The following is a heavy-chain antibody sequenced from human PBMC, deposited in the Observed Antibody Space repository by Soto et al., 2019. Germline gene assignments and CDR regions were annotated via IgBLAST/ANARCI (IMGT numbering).Heavy chain of an antibody. D-gene: IGHD5-12*01. J-gene: IGHJ4*02. CDR3: ARGATYNGYDYAAEDN. CDR1: GYSFSSYG. Sequence: QVQLVQSGAEVKKPGASVKVSCVASGYSFSSYGISWVRQAPGQGLEWVGWISAYNGNTNYAQRVQGRVTMTTDISTTTAYMELRSLRSDDTAVYYCARGATYNGYDYAAEDNWGQGTLVTVSS. CDR2: ISAYNGNT. V-gene: IGHV1-18*01.